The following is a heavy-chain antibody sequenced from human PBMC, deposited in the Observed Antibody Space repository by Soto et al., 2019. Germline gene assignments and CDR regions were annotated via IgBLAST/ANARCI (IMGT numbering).Heavy chain of an antibody. CDR3: ARGSGYYYWDDY. Sequence: QVQLVQSGAEEKKPGASVKVSCKASGYTFTSYAMHWVRQAPGQRLEWMGWINAGNGNTKYSQKFQGRVTITRDKSASTAYMELSSLRSEDTAVYSCARGSGYYYWDDYWGQGTLVTVSS. CDR2: INAGNGNT. D-gene: IGHD3-22*01. J-gene: IGHJ4*02. CDR1: GYTFTSYA. V-gene: IGHV1-3*05.